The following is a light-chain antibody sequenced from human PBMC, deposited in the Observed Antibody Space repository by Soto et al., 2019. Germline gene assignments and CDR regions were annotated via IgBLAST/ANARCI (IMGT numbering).Light chain of an antibody. V-gene: IGKV3-20*01. CDR2: GAS. Sequence: EIVLTQSPGTLSLSPGERATLSCRASQTVTSSYLAWYQQKPGQAPRLLIYGASNRATGVPDRFSGSVSGTDFTLTISRLEPEDFAVYYCQQYGSSPWTFGRGTKVEIK. CDR3: QQYGSSPWT. CDR1: QTVTSSY. J-gene: IGKJ1*01.